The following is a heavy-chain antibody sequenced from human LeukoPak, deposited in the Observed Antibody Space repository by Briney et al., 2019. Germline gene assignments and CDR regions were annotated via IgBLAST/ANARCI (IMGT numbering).Heavy chain of an antibody. D-gene: IGHD3-16*01. CDR3: ARGASGGRYFDL. J-gene: IGHJ2*01. V-gene: IGHV4-38-2*01. CDR2: IYHSGST. Sequence: SETLSLTCAVSGYSISSGYYWGWIRQPPGDGLDWIGSIYHSGSTYYNPSLKSRVTISVDTSKNQFSLKLSSVTAADTAVYYCARGASGGRYFDLWGRGTLVTVSS. CDR1: GYSISSGYY.